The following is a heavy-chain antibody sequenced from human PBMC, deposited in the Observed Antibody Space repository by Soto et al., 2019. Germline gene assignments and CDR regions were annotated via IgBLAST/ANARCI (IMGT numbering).Heavy chain of an antibody. V-gene: IGHV3-33*01. D-gene: IGHD3-3*01. CDR3: ARSGRYDFGSGLDY. CDR2: IWYDGSNK. Sequence: QVQLVESGGGVVQPGRSLRLSCAASGFTFSSYGMHWVRQAPGKGLEWVAVIWYDGSNKYYADSVKGRFTISRDNSKNTLYLQMNSLRAEDTAVYYCARSGRYDFGSGLDYWGQGTLVTVSS. CDR1: GFTFSSYG. J-gene: IGHJ4*02.